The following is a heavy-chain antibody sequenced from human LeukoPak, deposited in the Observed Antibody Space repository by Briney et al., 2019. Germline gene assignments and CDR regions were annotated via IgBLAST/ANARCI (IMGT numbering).Heavy chain of an antibody. CDR2: ISYDGSNK. V-gene: IGHV3-30-3*01. J-gene: IGHJ4*02. CDR3: ARGRDGYNWIDY. CDR1: GFTFSYYA. D-gene: IGHD5-24*01. Sequence: PGRSLRLSCAASGFTFSYYAMHWVRQAPGRGLEWVAVISYDGSNKYYADSVKGRFTISRDNSKNTLFLQMNSLRAEDTAVYYCARGRDGYNWIDYWGQGTLVTVSS.